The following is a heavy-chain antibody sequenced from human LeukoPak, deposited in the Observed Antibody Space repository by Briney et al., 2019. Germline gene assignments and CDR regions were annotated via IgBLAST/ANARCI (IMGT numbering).Heavy chain of an antibody. CDR3: ARTTTPHYYGSGSYALGY. J-gene: IGHJ4*02. CDR1: GFTFSTYA. D-gene: IGHD3-10*01. Sequence: GGSLRLSCAASGFTFSTYAVHWVRQGPGKGLEWVAVISYDGSNKYYADSVKGRFTISRDNSKNTLYLQMSSLSAEDTAVYYCARTTTPHYYGSGSYALGYWGQGTLVTVPS. V-gene: IGHV3-30-3*01. CDR2: ISYDGSNK.